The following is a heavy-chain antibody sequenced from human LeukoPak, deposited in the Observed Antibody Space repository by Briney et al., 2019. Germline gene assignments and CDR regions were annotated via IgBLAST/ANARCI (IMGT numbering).Heavy chain of an antibody. CDR2: INPSGST. CDR3: ARASYYESRNNIAFDL. CDR1: GGSINNYY. J-gene: IGHJ3*01. D-gene: IGHD3-10*01. V-gene: IGHV4-4*07. Sequence: SETLSLTCTVSGGSINNYYWSWIRQPAAKGLEWIGRINPSGSTKNNPSLKSRVTMSLDTRKNQLSLNLGSVTAADTAVYYCARASYYESRNNIAFDLWGRGTMVTVSS.